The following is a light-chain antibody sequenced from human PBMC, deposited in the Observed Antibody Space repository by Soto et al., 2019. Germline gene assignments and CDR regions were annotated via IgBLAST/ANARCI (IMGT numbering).Light chain of an antibody. V-gene: IGLV1-44*01. J-gene: IGLJ2*01. CDR1: SSNIGNNP. Sequence: QSVLTQPPSASGTPGQRVNISCSGSSSNIGNNPVNWYQQLPGTAPRLLIYSDNQRPSGVPDRFSGSKSGTSGSLAISGLQSVDEADYYCAAWDDSLNALVFGGGTKLTVL. CDR3: AAWDDSLNALV. CDR2: SDN.